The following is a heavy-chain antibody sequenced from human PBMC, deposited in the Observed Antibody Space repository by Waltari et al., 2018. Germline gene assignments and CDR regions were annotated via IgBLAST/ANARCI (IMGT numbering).Heavy chain of an antibody. V-gene: IGHV3-23*01. CDR2: ISGSGGST. J-gene: IGHJ4*02. CDR3: AKEHYYSNYDIRYYFDY. CDR1: GFTFSSYA. D-gene: IGHD4-4*01. Sequence: EVQLLESGGGLVQPGGSLRLSCAASGFTFSSYAMSWVRQAPGKGLGWVSAISGSGGSTYYADSVKGRFTISRDNSKNTLYLQMNSLRAEDTAVYYCAKEHYYSNYDIRYYFDYWGQGTLVTVSS.